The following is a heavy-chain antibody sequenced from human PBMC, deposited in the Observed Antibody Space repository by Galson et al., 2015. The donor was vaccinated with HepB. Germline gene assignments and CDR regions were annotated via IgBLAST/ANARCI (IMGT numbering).Heavy chain of an antibody. D-gene: IGHD4-17*01. CDR2: INRDGSEK. CDR1: GFTFNNYW. CDR3: SSYGVSLWGTRTYFNY. V-gene: IGHV3-7*01. Sequence: SLRLSCAASGFTFNNYWMSWVRQAPGKGLEWVANINRDGSEKYYVDSVKGRFTISRDNAKNSLYLQMNSLRAEDAAVFYCSSYGVSLWGTRTYFNYWGRGTLVTVSS. J-gene: IGHJ4*02.